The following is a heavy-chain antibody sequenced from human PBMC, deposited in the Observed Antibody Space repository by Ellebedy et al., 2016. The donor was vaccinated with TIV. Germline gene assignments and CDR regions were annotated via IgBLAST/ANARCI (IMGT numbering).Heavy chain of an antibody. CDR2: INHSGST. J-gene: IGHJ4*02. V-gene: IGHV4-34*01. D-gene: IGHD5-18*01. CDR1: GGSFSGYY. Sequence: MPSETLSLTCAVYGGSFSGYYWSWIRQPPGKGLEWIGEINHSGSTNYNPSLKSRVTISVDTSKNQFSLKLSSVTAADTAVYYCARGGGYSYGHDYWGQGTLVTVSS. CDR3: ARGGGYSYGHDY.